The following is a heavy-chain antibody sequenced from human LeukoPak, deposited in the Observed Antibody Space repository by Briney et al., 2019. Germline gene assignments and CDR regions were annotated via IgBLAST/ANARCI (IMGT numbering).Heavy chain of an antibody. CDR2: ISYDGSNK. V-gene: IGHV3-30*04. D-gene: IGHD6-19*01. CDR3: ARDPFYRRSGWYGGYFDY. Sequence: GGSLRLSCAASGFTFSSYAMHWVRQAPGKGLEWVAVISYDGSNKYYADSVKGRFTISRDNSKNTLYLQMNSLRAEDTAVYHCARDPFYRRSGWYGGYFDYWGQGTLVTVSS. CDR1: GFTFSSYA. J-gene: IGHJ4*02.